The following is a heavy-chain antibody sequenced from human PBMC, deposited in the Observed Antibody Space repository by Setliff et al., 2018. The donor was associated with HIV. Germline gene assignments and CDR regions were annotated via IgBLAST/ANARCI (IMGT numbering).Heavy chain of an antibody. V-gene: IGHV4-39*01. CDR2: IYYSGST. Sequence: SETLSLTCTVSAGSIRSSTYYWAWIRQPPGKGLEWIGTIYYSGSTYYNPSLKSRATISVDMSKSQFSLRLSSVTAADTAVYYCIIAYSSGWLAPMGFDSWGQGTLVTVSS. CDR3: IIAYSSGWLAPMGFDS. CDR1: AGSIRSSTYY. D-gene: IGHD6-19*01. J-gene: IGHJ4*02.